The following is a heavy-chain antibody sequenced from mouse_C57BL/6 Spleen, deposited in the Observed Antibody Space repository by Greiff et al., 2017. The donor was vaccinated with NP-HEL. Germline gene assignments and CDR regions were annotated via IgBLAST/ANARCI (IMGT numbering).Heavy chain of an antibody. CDR1: GFSLTSYA. J-gene: IGHJ1*03. CDR2: IWTGGGT. Sequence: VKLVESGPGLVAPSQSLSITCTVSGFSLTSYAISWVRQPPGKGLEWLGVIWTGGGTNYNSAHKSRLSISKDNSKSQVFLKMNSLQTDDTARYYCARERYYSTHYWYFDVWGTGTTVTVSS. V-gene: IGHV2-9-1*01. D-gene: IGHD2-5*01. CDR3: ARERYYSTHYWYFDV.